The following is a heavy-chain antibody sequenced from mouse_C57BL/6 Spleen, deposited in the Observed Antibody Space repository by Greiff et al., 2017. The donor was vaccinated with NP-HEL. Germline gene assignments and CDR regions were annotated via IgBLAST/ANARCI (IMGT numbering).Heavy chain of an antibody. D-gene: IGHD2-2*01. V-gene: IGHV2-2*01. Sequence: QVQLQQSGPGLVQPSQSLSITCTVSGFSLTSYGVHWVRQSPGKGLEWLGVIWSGGSTDYNAAFISRLSISKDNSKSQVFFKMNSLQADDTAIYYCARNDHYGYDGDYYAMDYWGQGTSVTVSS. J-gene: IGHJ4*01. CDR2: IWSGGST. CDR3: ARNDHYGYDGDYYAMDY. CDR1: GFSLTSYG.